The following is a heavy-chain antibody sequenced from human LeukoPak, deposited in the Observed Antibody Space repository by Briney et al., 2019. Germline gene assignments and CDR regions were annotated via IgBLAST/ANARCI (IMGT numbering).Heavy chain of an antibody. CDR3: ARHTGSGSSFDY. D-gene: IGHD3-10*01. V-gene: IGHV4-39*01. CDR1: GGSISSSSYY. Sequence: SDTLSLTCTVSGGSISSSSYYWGWIRQPPGKGLERIGSIYYSGSTYYNPSLKSRVTISVDTSKNQFSLKLSSVTAADTAVFYCARHTGSGSSFDYWGQGTLVTVSS. J-gene: IGHJ4*02. CDR2: IYYSGST.